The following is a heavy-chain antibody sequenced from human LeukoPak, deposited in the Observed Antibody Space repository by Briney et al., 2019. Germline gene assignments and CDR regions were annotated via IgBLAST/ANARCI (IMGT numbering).Heavy chain of an antibody. V-gene: IGHV4-4*02. CDR3: ARGQASTSGWYLDY. CDR1: GGSISSSNW. J-gene: IGHJ4*02. D-gene: IGHD6-19*01. Sequence: PSGTLSPTCAVSGGSISSSNWWSWVRQPPGKGLEWIGEIYHSGSTNYNPSLKSRVTISVDKSKNQFSLKLSSVTAADTAIYCARGQASTSGWYLDYWGQGTLVTVSS. CDR2: IYHSGST.